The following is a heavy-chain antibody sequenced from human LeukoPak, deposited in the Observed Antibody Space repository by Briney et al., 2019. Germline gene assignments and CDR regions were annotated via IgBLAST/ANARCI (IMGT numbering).Heavy chain of an antibody. CDR1: GFTFSSYA. CDR2: IKQDGSEK. J-gene: IGHJ6*03. CDR3: ARCGYSHGYGWGGGYYYYYIDV. Sequence: GGSLRLSCAASGFTFSSYAMTWVRQAPGKGLEWVANIKQDGSEKYYVDSVKGRFTISRDNAKNSLYLQMDTLRAEDTAVYFCARCGYSHGYGWGGGYYYYYIDVWGKGTTVTVSS. D-gene: IGHD5-18*01. V-gene: IGHV3-7*01.